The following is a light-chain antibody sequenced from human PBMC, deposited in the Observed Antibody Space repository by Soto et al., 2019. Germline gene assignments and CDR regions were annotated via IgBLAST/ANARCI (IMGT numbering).Light chain of an antibody. J-gene: IGLJ1*01. CDR2: ADN. CDR1: SSNIGAGYD. Sequence: QSVLTQTPSVSGAPGQKITMSCTGSSSNIGAGYDVHWYQQVPGAAPRLLIYADNNRPSGVPDRFSASKSGNTASLTISGLQAEDEADYYCSSYTSSNTLYVFATGTKLTVL. CDR3: SSYTSSNTLYV. V-gene: IGLV1-40*01.